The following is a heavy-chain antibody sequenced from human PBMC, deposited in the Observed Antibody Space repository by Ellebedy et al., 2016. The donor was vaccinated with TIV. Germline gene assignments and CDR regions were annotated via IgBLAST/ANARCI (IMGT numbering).Heavy chain of an antibody. CDR1: GFTFSSYN. J-gene: IGHJ5*02. D-gene: IGHD1-7*01. V-gene: IGHV3-48*04. CDR3: ARGNGLELRGWFDP. CDR2: ISSSSSTI. Sequence: PGGSLRLSCAASGFTFSSYNMNRVRQAPGKGLEWVSYISSSSSTIYYADSVKGRFTISRDNAKNSLYLQMNSLRAEDTAVYYCARGNGLELRGWFDPWGQGTLVTVSS.